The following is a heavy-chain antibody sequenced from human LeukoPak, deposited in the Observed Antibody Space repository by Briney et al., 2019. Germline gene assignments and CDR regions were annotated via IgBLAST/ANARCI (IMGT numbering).Heavy chain of an antibody. V-gene: IGHV4-39*07. CDR3: ARNSRGSGFPGLPYYYYMDV. Sequence: SETLSLACTVSGGSISSSSYYWGWIRQPPGKGLEWIGSIYYSGSTYYNPSLKSRVTISVDTSKNQFSLKLSSVTAADTAVYYCARNSRGSGFPGLPYYYYMDVWGKGTTVTVSS. CDR1: GGSISSSSYY. D-gene: IGHD3-10*01. J-gene: IGHJ6*03. CDR2: IYYSGST.